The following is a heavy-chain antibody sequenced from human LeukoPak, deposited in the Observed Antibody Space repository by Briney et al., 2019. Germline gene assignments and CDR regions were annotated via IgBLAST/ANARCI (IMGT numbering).Heavy chain of an antibody. CDR2: MNPNSGNT. D-gene: IGHD3-10*01. V-gene: IGHV1-8*01. CDR1: GYTFTSYD. Sequence: GASVKVSCKASGYTFTSYDINWVRQATGQGLEWMGWMNPNSGNTGYAQKFQGRVTMTEDTSTDTAYMELSSLRSEDTAVYYCATVGEGFDYWGQGTLVTVSS. CDR3: ATVGEGFDY. J-gene: IGHJ4*02.